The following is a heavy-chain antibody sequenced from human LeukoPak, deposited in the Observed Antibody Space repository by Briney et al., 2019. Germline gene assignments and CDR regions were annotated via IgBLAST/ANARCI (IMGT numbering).Heavy chain of an antibody. CDR1: GGTFSSYA. CDR3: ARGEGSPTGYCTNGVCHYYYYGMDV. CDR2: IIPIFGTA. J-gene: IGHJ6*02. Sequence: SVEVSCKASGGTFSSYAISWVRQAPGQGLEWMGGIIPIFGTANYAQKFQGRVTITADESTSTAYMELSSLRSEDTAVYYCARGEGSPTGYCTNGVCHYYYYGMDVWGQGTTVTVSS. D-gene: IGHD2-8*01. V-gene: IGHV1-69*01.